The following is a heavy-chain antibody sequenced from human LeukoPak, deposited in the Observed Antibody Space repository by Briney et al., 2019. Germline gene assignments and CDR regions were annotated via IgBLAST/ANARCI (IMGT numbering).Heavy chain of an antibody. Sequence: ASVKVSCKASGYTFTSYYMHWVRQAPGQGLEWMGIINPSGGSTSYAQKFQGRVTMTTDTSTSTAYMELRSLRSDDTAVYYCARADPQGADWFDPWGQGTLVTVSS. V-gene: IGHV1-46*01. J-gene: IGHJ5*02. CDR2: INPSGGST. CDR1: GYTFTSYY. CDR3: ARADPQGADWFDP. D-gene: IGHD3-16*01.